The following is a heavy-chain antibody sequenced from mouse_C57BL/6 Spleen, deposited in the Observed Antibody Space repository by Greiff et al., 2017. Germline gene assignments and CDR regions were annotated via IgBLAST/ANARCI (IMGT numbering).Heavy chain of an antibody. CDR2: IYPGDGDT. CDR1: GYAFSSSW. V-gene: IGHV1-82*01. D-gene: IGHD1-1*02. CDR3: ASGVYGLYYFDY. Sequence: QVQLQQSGPELVKPGASVKISCKASGYAFSSSWMNWVKQRPGKGLEWIGRIYPGDGDTNYNGKFKGKATLTADKSSSTAYMQLSSLTSEDSAVYFCASGVYGLYYFDYWGQGTTLTVSS. J-gene: IGHJ2*01.